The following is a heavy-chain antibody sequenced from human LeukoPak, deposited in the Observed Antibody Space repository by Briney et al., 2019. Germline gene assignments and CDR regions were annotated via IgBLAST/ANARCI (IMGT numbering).Heavy chain of an antibody. Sequence: ASVKVSCKASRYIFTSYYIHWVRQAPGQGLEWMGWINPNSGGTNYAQKFQDRVTMTGDTSISTAYMELSRLRSDDTAMYYCARDRGSSWYVDYWGQGTLVTVSS. CDR2: INPNSGGT. D-gene: IGHD6-13*01. V-gene: IGHV1-2*02. CDR3: ARDRGSSWYVDY. J-gene: IGHJ4*02. CDR1: RYIFTSYY.